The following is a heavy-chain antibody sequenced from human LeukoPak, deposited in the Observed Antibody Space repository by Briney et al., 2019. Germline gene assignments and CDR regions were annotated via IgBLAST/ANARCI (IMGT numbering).Heavy chain of an antibody. V-gene: IGHV3-7*01. J-gene: IGHJ4*02. Sequence: GGSLRLSCAASGFTFSSYWMSWVRQAPGKGLEWVANIKQDGSEKYYVDSVKGRFTISRDNAKNSLYLQMNSLRAEDTAVYYSARVNYYGSGSYYNPQYYFDYWGQGTLVTVSS. CDR3: ARVNYYGSGSYYNPQYYFDY. CDR1: GFTFSSYW. CDR2: IKQDGSEK. D-gene: IGHD3-10*01.